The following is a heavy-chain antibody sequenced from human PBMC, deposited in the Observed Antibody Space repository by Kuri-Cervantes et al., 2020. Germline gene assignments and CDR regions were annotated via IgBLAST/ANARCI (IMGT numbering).Heavy chain of an antibody. D-gene: IGHD3-22*01. CDR2: IIPIFGTA. Sequence: SVKVSCKASGGTFSSYAISWVRQAPGQGLEWMGGIIPIFGTANYAQKFQGRVTITADESTSTAYMELSSLRSEDTAVYYCARDLKEGHRYYYDSSGYYAFDIWGQGTVVTVSS. CDR3: ARDLKEGHRYYYDSSGYYAFDI. V-gene: IGHV1-69*13. J-gene: IGHJ3*02. CDR1: GGTFSSYA.